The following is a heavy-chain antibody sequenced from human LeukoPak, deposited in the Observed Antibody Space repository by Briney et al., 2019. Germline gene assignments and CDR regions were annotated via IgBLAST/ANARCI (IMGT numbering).Heavy chain of an antibody. CDR3: ARGLRGNYDY. Sequence: GGSLRLSCAASGFTFSSYAMHWVRQAPGKGREWVAFIRYDGSEKYYADSVKGRFTISRDNSKDTLYLQINSLTTEDTAVYYCARGLRGNYDYWGQGTLVTVSS. D-gene: IGHD1-7*01. J-gene: IGHJ4*02. CDR1: GFTFSSYA. CDR2: IRYDGSEK. V-gene: IGHV3-30*02.